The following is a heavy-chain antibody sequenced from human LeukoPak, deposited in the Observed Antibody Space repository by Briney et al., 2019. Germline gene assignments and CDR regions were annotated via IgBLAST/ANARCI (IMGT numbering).Heavy chain of an antibody. D-gene: IGHD3-22*01. J-gene: IGHJ4*02. CDR1: GGSISSYY. CDR2: IYTSGST. V-gene: IGHV4-4*07. Sequence: SETLSLTCTVSGGSISSYYWSWIRQPAGKGLEWIGRIYTSGSTNYNPSLKSRVTISVDTSKNQFSLKLSSVTAADTAVYYCARGRRGRYYDSSGYHFDYWGQGTLVTVSS. CDR3: ARGRRGRYYDSSGYHFDY.